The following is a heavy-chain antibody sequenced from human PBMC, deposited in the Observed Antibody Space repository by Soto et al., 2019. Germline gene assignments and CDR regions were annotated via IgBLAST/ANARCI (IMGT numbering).Heavy chain of an antibody. CDR2: IIPIFGTA. Sequence: SVKVSCKASGGTFSSYAISWVRQAPGQGLEWMGWIIPIFGTANYAQKFQGRVTINADESTSTAYIELSSLRSEDTAVYYCARLGGYHRPVDYYCYYYGMDVWGQGTTVTVSS. CDR3: ARLGGYHRPVDYYCYYYGMDV. CDR1: GGTFSSYA. V-gene: IGHV1-69*13. J-gene: IGHJ6*02. D-gene: IGHD1-26*01.